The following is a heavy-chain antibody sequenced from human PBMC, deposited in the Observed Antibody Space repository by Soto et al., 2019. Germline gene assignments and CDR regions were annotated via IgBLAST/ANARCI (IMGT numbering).Heavy chain of an antibody. D-gene: IGHD3-10*01. CDR2: IIPVFGTT. J-gene: IGHJ5*02. Sequence: QMQLVQSGPEVKKPGSSVKVSCKASGDSFGSYAVSWVRQAPGQGLEWMGAIIPVFGTTNYTQKFQGRVTITADDSTTTAYMELSSLRSDDTAVYYCARVPFGRFAPWGQGILVSVSS. CDR3: ARVPFGRFAP. V-gene: IGHV1-69*01. CDR1: GDSFGSYA.